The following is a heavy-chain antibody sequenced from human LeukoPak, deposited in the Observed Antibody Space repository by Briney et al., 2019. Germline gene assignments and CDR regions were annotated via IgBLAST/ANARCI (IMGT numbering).Heavy chain of an antibody. D-gene: IGHD3-22*01. J-gene: IGHJ6*02. CDR3: ARDSLLLSNGMDV. Sequence: GGSLRLSCAASGFTVSSNYMSWVRQAPGKGLEWVSVIYANGSTHYADSVKGRFLISRDNSKNTLYLQMNTLRAEDTAVYYCARDSLLLSNGMDVWGQGTTVTVSS. CDR1: GFTVSSNY. CDR2: IYANGST. V-gene: IGHV3-66*01.